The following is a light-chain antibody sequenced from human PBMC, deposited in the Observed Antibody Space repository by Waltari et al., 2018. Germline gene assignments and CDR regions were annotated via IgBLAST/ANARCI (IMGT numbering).Light chain of an antibody. V-gene: IGLV2-14*01. Sequence: QSALTQPASVSGSPGQSSTISCTGSSSDVGRYNYVSWYQQFPDRAPKLIIYDVTNRPSGVSNRFSGSKSANTASLTISGLQPEDEAEYYCASYNPGSTLVFGGGTKLTVL. CDR3: ASYNPGSTLV. CDR2: DVT. J-gene: IGLJ3*02. CDR1: SSDVGRYNY.